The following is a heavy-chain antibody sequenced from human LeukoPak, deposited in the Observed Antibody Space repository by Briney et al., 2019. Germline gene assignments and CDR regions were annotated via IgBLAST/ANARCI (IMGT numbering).Heavy chain of an antibody. V-gene: IGHV3-48*04. D-gene: IGHD5-18*01. CDR3: ARGNSSGRGALDY. Sequence: GGSLRLSCAASGSTFRSYSMNWVRQAPGKGLEWISYISSSNSTIYYGDSVKGRFTISRDNAENSLYLRMNSLKAEDTAVYYCARGNSSGRGALDYWGQGTLVIVSS. CDR2: ISSSNSTI. CDR1: GSTFRSYS. J-gene: IGHJ4*02.